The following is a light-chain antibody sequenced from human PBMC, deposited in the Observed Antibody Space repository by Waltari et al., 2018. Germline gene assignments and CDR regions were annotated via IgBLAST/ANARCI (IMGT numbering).Light chain of an antibody. CDR1: SGHSNYA. V-gene: IGLV4-69*01. CDR2: LNSEGSH. Sequence: QLVLTQSPSASASLGASVKLTCTLSSGHSNYAIAWHQQQPERGPRFLMNLNSEGSHSRGDGISARFTGSSSGSERCLTISSLQSEDEADYYCQTWDTGIWVFGGGTKLTV. J-gene: IGLJ3*02. CDR3: QTWDTGIWV.